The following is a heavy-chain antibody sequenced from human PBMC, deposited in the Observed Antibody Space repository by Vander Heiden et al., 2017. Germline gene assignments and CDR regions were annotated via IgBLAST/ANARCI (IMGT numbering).Heavy chain of an antibody. CDR3: ARTNSNSNDY. Sequence: QVLLQQPGPGLVKPSQTLSLTCAISGDSFSSTSVTWNWIRQSPSRGLEWLGRTYYRSKWYNDYAVSVKSRITVNPDTSKNQFSLQLNSVTPEDTAVYYCARTNSNSNDYWGQGTLVTVSS. V-gene: IGHV6-1*01. CDR1: GDSFSSTSVT. CDR2: TYYRSKWYN. J-gene: IGHJ4*02. D-gene: IGHD6-6*01.